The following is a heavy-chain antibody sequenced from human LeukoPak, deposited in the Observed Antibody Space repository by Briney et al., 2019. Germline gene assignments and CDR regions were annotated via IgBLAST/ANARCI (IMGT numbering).Heavy chain of an antibody. V-gene: IGHV3-23*01. CDR3: ARDRGGYSTDFDW. Sequence: GGSLRLSSAASGFTFCSSVMSWLRQAPGKGPEWVSSIDGSGTRTFYALSFNGRFIISRDNSMNTLYLQMDGLRAEDTAVYYCARDRGGYSTDFDWWGQGALVTVSS. D-gene: IGHD5-12*01. CDR1: GFTFCSSV. CDR2: IDGSGTRT. J-gene: IGHJ4*02.